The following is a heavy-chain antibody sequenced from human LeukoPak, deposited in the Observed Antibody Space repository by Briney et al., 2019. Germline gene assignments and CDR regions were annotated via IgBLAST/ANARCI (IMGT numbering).Heavy chain of an antibody. D-gene: IGHD4-17*01. CDR2: IKQDGSEK. Sequence: GGSLRLSCAASGFTFSSYWMSWVRQAPGKGLEWVANIKQDGSEKYYVDSVKGRFTISRDNAKNSLYLQMNSLRAEDTAVHYCARVRGYGGNSYYDYWGQGTLVTVSS. V-gene: IGHV3-7*01. CDR1: GFTFSSYW. CDR3: ARVRGYGGNSYYDY. J-gene: IGHJ4*02.